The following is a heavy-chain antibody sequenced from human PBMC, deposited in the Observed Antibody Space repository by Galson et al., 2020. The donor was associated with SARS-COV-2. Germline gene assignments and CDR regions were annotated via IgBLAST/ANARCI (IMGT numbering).Heavy chain of an antibody. J-gene: IGHJ6*02. V-gene: IGHV3-23*01. CDR1: GFSFSNYV. Sequence: GGSLRLSCAASGFSFSNYVMTWVRQPPGKGLEGVSSISRSGDRTYYADSVKGRFTIYRDNSKNTLYMQMNSLRAEDTAIYYCATCRDTGGYFFHGMEVWGQGTTVTVSS. CDR2: ISRSGDRT. D-gene: IGHD2-8*02. CDR3: ATCRDTGGYFFHGMEV.